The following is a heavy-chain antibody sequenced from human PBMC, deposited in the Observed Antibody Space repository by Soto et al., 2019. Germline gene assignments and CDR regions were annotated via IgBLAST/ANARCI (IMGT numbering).Heavy chain of an antibody. Sequence: GQLVQSGAEVNKPGSSVKVSCKASGCTLSTYGISWVRQASGQGLEWMGGVVPIVGSINFAQKFRGRLTITPDKSTKTVYMELSSLTSEDTAVYYCASRERLDAFDVWGQGTTVTVSS. D-gene: IGHD1-26*01. V-gene: IGHV1-69*06. J-gene: IGHJ3*01. CDR3: ASRERLDAFDV. CDR2: VVPIVGSI. CDR1: GCTLSTYG.